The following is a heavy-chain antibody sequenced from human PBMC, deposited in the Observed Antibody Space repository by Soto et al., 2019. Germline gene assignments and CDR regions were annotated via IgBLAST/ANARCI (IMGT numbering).Heavy chain of an antibody. CDR2: ISGGGETI. D-gene: IGHD3-10*01. CDR1: GFTFSDLY. V-gene: IGHV3-11*01. Sequence: PGGSLRLSCAASGFTFSDLYMTWTRQAPGKGLEWISYISGGGETIHYADSVRGRFTVSRDNARKSLYLQMNSLRAEDTAVYYCASDPYYYASGYWGQGTLVTVSS. J-gene: IGHJ4*02. CDR3: ASDPYYYASGY.